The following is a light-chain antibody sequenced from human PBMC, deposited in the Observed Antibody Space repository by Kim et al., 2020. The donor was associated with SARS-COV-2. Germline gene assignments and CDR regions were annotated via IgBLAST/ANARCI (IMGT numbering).Light chain of an antibody. J-gene: IGKJ1*01. CDR2: AAS. V-gene: IGKV3-20*01. CDR1: ETFSNNY. CDR3: QQYGTSPTT. Sequence: SPGERATLSCMASETFSNNYLAWYQQRPGQTPRLLIYAASSRATGIPDSVSGSGSGTDFTLTISRLEAEDFAVYYCQQYGTSPTTFGQGTKVDIK.